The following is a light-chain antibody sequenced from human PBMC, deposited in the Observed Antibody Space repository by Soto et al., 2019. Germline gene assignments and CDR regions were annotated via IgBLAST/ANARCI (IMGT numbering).Light chain of an antibody. CDR2: GAS. Sequence: IVLTQSPGTLSLSPGERATLSCRASQSVSSSYLAWYQQKPGQAPRLLIYGASSRATGIADKFSGSGSGTDFTLTISRLEPEDFALYYCQHYGAAPITFGRGTRLEI. CDR3: QHYGAAPIT. J-gene: IGKJ5*01. CDR1: QSVSSSY. V-gene: IGKV3-20*01.